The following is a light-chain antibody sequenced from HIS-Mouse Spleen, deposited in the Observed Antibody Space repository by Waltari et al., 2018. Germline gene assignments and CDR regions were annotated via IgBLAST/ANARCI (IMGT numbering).Light chain of an antibody. Sequence: QSALTQPASVSGSPGQSITIPCTGTSSDVASYNLVSWYQQHPGKAPKLMIYEGSKRPSGVSNRFSGSKSGNTASLTISGLQAEDEADYYCCSYAGSSTLVFGGGTKLTVL. CDR2: EGS. J-gene: IGLJ2*01. CDR3: CSYAGSSTLV. CDR1: SSDVASYNL. V-gene: IGLV2-23*01.